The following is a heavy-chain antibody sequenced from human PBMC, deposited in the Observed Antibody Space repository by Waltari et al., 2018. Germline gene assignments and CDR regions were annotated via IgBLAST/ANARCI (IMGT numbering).Heavy chain of an antibody. CDR2: IYYSGST. J-gene: IGHJ4*02. CDR1: GGSISSYY. Sequence: QVQLQESGPGLVKPSETLSLTCTVSGGSISSYYSRWIRQPPGKGLEWIGYIYYSGSTNYNPSLKSRVTISVDTSKNQFSLKLSSVTAADTAVYYCASSSSWPLFDYWGQGTLVTVSS. V-gene: IGHV4-59*01. CDR3: ASSSSWPLFDY. D-gene: IGHD6-13*01.